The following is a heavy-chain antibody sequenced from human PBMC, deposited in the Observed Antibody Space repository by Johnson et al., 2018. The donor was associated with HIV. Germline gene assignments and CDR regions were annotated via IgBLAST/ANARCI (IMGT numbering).Heavy chain of an antibody. CDR1: AFNFNTYG. D-gene: IGHD7-27*01. J-gene: IGHJ3*02. CDR2: IRYDGSSK. Sequence: QVQLVESGGGLVQPGGSLRLSCAASAFNFNTYGMDWVRQAPGKGLEWVAFIRYDGSSKYYADSVKGRFTVSRDNSKNTLYLQMNSLRAEDTAVYYCARDFGLFLGKDDAFDIWGQGTMVTVSS. CDR3: ARDFGLFLGKDDAFDI. V-gene: IGHV3-30*02.